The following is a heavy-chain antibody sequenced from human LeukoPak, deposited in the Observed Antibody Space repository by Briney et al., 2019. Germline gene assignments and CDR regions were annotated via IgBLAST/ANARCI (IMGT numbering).Heavy chain of an antibody. J-gene: IGHJ4*02. Sequence: GGSLRLSCAASGFTFSDYYMSWARQAPGKGLEWVSAISGSGGSTYYADSVKGRFTISRDNSKNTLYLQMNSPRAEDTAVYYCAKDAFGGVIVNWGQGTLVTVSS. V-gene: IGHV3-23*01. CDR1: GFTFSDYY. CDR2: ISGSGGST. CDR3: AKDAFGGVIVN. D-gene: IGHD3-16*02.